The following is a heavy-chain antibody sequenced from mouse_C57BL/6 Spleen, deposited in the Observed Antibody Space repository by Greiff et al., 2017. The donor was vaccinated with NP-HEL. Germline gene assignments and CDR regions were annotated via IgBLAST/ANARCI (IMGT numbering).Heavy chain of an antibody. D-gene: IGHD2-4*01. CDR1: GYTFTDYN. CDR3: ARFAGLRRGWYFDV. CDR2: INPNNGGT. V-gene: IGHV1-18*01. Sequence: VQLKQSGPELVKPGASVKIPCKASGYTFTDYNMDWVKQSHGKSLEWIGDINPNNGGTIYNQKFKGKATLTVDKSSSTAYMELRSLTSEDTAVYYCARFAGLRRGWYFDVWGTGTTVTVSS. J-gene: IGHJ1*03.